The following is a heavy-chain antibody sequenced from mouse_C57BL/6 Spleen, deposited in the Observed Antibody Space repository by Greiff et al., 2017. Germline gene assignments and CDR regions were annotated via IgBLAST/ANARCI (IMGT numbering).Heavy chain of an antibody. CDR1: GYSITSGYY. J-gene: IGHJ4*01. D-gene: IGHD1-1*01. CDR3: ANYYGSSYPLYYAMDY. Sequence: EVKLMESGPGLVKPSQSLSLTCSVTGYSITSGYYWNWIRQFPGNKLEWMGYISYDGSNNYNPSLKNRISITRDTSKNQFFLKLNSVTTEDTATYYCANYYGSSYPLYYAMDYWGQGTSVTVAS. V-gene: IGHV3-6*01. CDR2: ISYDGSN.